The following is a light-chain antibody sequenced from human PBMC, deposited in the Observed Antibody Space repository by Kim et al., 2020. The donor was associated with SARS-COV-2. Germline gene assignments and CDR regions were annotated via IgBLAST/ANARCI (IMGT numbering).Light chain of an antibody. V-gene: IGKV3-15*01. Sequence: VDPGERVTLACTASQSVSDILAWYQQKPGQPPRLDIYGTSTRATCIPPKFSGSGSGTDFTLTISSLQSEDFAVYYCQHYYNWPPYTFGRGTKLEI. CDR2: GTS. CDR3: QHYYNWPPYT. J-gene: IGKJ2*01. CDR1: QSVSDI.